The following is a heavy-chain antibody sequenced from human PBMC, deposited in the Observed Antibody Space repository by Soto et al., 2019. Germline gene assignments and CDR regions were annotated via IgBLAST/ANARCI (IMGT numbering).Heavy chain of an antibody. CDR2: ISGSGESI. J-gene: IGHJ6*02. Sequence: EVHLSESGGGLVQPGESLRISCAASGFIFSDYAMTWVRQAPGRGLEWVSGISGSGESIYYADSVEGRFTISRDNSKNTLYLQMNSLRGEDTAVYYCARDRHGSDWYTYYFYTFAVWGQGTTVTVSS. CDR1: GFIFSDYA. D-gene: IGHD6-13*01. CDR3: ARDRHGSDWYTYYFYTFAV. V-gene: IGHV3-23*01.